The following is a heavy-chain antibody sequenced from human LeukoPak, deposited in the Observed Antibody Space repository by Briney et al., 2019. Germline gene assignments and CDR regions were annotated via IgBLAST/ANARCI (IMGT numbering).Heavy chain of an antibody. CDR1: GGSISSYY. J-gene: IGHJ4*02. CDR2: IYYSGST. CDR3: VSQSIRGAALDY. V-gene: IGHV4-59*01. Sequence: PSETLSLTCTVSGGSISSYYWSWIRQPPGKGLEWIGYIYYSGSTNYNPSLKSRVTISVDTSKNQFSLKLSSVTAADTAVYYCVSQSIRGAALDYWGQGTLVTVSS. D-gene: IGHD6-6*01.